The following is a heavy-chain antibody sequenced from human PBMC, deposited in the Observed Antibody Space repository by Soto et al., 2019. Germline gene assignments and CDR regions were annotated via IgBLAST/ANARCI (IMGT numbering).Heavy chain of an antibody. CDR2: INPGDSDT. CDR1: GYSFSTYW. D-gene: IGHD1-26*01. CDR3: ARWPMGPNRKWFDP. V-gene: IGHV5-51*01. J-gene: IGHJ5*02. Sequence: GESLKISCKGSGYSFSTYWIGWVRQMPGKGLEWMAIINPGDSDTRYSPSFQGQVTISADKSISTAYLQWSSLKASDTAMYYCARWPMGPNRKWFDPWGQGTLVTVSS.